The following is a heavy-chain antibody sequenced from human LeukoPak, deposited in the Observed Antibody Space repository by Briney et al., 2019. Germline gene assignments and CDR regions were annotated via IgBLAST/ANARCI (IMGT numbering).Heavy chain of an antibody. D-gene: IGHD3-3*01. J-gene: IGHJ5*02. CDR1: GYTFTGYY. CDR2: INPNSGGT. V-gene: IGHV1-2*02. CDR3: ASNSGGDFWSENWFDP. Sequence: ASVKVSCKASGYTFTGYYMHWVRQAPGQGLEWMGWINPNSGGTNYAQKFQGRVTMTRDTSISTAYMELSRLRSDDTAVYYCASNSGGDFWSENWFDPWGQGTLVTVSS.